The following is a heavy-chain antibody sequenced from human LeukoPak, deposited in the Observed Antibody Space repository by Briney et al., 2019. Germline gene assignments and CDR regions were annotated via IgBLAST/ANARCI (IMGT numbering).Heavy chain of an antibody. V-gene: IGHV3-23*01. CDR2: ISGSGGST. D-gene: IGHD2-15*01. CDR3: AKDFCSGGSCYRWYFDY. Sequence: GGFLRLSCAASGFTFSSYAMSWVRQAPGKGLEWVSAISGSGGSTYHADSVKGRFTISRDNSKNTLYLQMNSLRAEDTAVYYCAKDFCSGGSCYRWYFDYWGQGTLVTVSS. CDR1: GFTFSSYA. J-gene: IGHJ4*02.